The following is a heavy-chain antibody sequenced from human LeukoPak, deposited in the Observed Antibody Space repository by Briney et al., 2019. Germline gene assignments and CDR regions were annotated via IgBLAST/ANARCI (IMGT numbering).Heavy chain of an antibody. CDR3: ARGKLYNWNDSGEFDY. CDR2: IYYSGST. CDR1: GGSISSSSYY. D-gene: IGHD1-1*01. Sequence: TASETLSLTCTVSGGSISSSSYYWGWIRQPPGKGLEWIGSIYYSGSTYYNPSLKSRVTISVDTSKNQFSLKLSSVTAADTAVYYCARGKLYNWNDSGEFDYWGQGTLVTVSS. V-gene: IGHV4-39*07. J-gene: IGHJ4*02.